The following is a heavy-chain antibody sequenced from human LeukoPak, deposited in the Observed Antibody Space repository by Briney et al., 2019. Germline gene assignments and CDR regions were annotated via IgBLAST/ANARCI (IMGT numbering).Heavy chain of an antibody. CDR1: GFTFSSYA. CDR2: ISYDGSNK. D-gene: IGHD5-18*01. CDR3: AREGSYDYYYMDV. V-gene: IGHV3-30-3*01. J-gene: IGHJ6*03. Sequence: GGSLRLSCAASGFTFSSYAMHWVRQAPGKGLEWVAVISYDGSNKYYADSVKGRFTISRDNSKNTLYLQMNSLRAEDTAVYYCAREGSYDYYYMDVWGKGTTVTVSS.